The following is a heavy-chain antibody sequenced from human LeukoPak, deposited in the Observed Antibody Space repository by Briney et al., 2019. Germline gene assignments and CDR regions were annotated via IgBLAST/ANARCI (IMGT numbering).Heavy chain of an antibody. CDR1: GFTFSSYA. CDR2: ISGSGGST. D-gene: IGHD2-21*01. J-gene: IGHJ6*02. Sequence: GGSLTLSCAASGFTFSSYAMSWVRQAPGKGLEWVSAISGSGGSTYYADSVKGRFTISRDNSKNTLYLQMNSLRAEDTAVYYCAKDGEIPVGYYYGMDVWGQGTTVTVSS. CDR3: AKDGEIPVGYYYGMDV. V-gene: IGHV3-23*01.